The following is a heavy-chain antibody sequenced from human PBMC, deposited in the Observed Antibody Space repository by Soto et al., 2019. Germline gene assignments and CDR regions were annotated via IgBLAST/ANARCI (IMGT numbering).Heavy chain of an antibody. CDR2: INDYGTTI. CDR3: ASGGLEAFDY. V-gene: IGHV3-74*01. J-gene: IGHJ4*02. CDR1: GFNLGSYW. Sequence: EVQLVESGGGLVQPGGSLRLSCAASGFNLGSYWMHWVRQAPGKGLVWGSRINDYGTTINYAESVEGRFTVSRDDAKSEVYPQMNNLRAEDTAVYYCASGGLEAFDYWGKGALVTVSS.